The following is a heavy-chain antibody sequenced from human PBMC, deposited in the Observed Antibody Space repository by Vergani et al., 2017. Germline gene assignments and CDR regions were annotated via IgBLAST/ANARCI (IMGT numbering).Heavy chain of an antibody. CDR3: ARLRDFWSGYNTGSDAFDI. CDR1: GYSISSGYY. V-gene: IGHV4-38-2*01. Sequence: QVQLQESGPGLVKPSETLSLTCAVSGYSISSGYYWGWIRQPPGKGLEWIGSIYHSGSTYYNPSLKSRVTISVDTSKNQFSLKLSSVTAADTAVYYCARLRDFWSGYNTGSDAFDIWGQGTMVTVSS. J-gene: IGHJ3*02. CDR2: IYHSGST. D-gene: IGHD3-3*01.